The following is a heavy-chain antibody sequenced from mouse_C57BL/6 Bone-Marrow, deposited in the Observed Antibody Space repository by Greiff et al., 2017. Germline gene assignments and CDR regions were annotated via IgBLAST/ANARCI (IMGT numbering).Heavy chain of an antibody. J-gene: IGHJ1*03. D-gene: IGHD1-1*01. Sequence: QVQLKQSGSELRSPGSSVKLSCKDFDSEVFPIAYMSWVRQKPGHGFEWIGGILPSIGRTIYGEKFEDKATLDADTLSNTAYLELNSLTSEDSAIYYCARARGSSSYWYFDVWGTGTTVTVSS. CDR3: ARARGSSSYWYFDV. CDR1: DSEVFPIAY. V-gene: IGHV15-2*01. CDR2: ILPSIGRT.